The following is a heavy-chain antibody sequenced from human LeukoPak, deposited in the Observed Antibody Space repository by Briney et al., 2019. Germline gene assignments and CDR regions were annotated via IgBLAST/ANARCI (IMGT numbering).Heavy chain of an antibody. D-gene: IGHD2-2*01. CDR1: GGSFSGYF. Sequence: SETLSLTCAVYGGSFSGYFWNWIRQPPGKGLEWIGEINHDESTNYKPSLKSRVTISVDTSKNQLSLKLTSVTAADTAVYYCPRVGNTSPRYYFYYMDVWGKGTTVTVSS. CDR3: PRVGNTSPRYYFYYMDV. J-gene: IGHJ6*03. CDR2: INHDEST. V-gene: IGHV4-34*01.